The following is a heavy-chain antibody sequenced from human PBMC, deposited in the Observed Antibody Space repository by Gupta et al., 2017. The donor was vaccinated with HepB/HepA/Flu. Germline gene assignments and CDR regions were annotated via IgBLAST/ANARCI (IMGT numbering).Heavy chain of an antibody. V-gene: IGHV2-5*02. CDR2: IYWDDDK. D-gene: IGHD3-22*01. Sequence: QITLKESGPTLVKPTQTLTLTCTFSGFSLSTSGVGVGWIRQPPGKALEWLALIYWDDDKRYSPSLKSRLTITKDTSKNQVVLTMTNMDPVDTATYYCAHRGSGFYDSSKPFDYWGQGTLVTVSS. CDR1: GFSLSTSGVG. J-gene: IGHJ4*02. CDR3: AHRGSGFYDSSKPFDY.